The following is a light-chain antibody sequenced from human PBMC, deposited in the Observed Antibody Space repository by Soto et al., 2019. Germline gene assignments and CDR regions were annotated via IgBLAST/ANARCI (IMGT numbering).Light chain of an antibody. CDR1: SGYSSYA. J-gene: IGLJ2*01. V-gene: IGLV4-69*01. CDR2: LNSDGSH. Sequence: QPVLTQSPSASASLGASVKLTCTLSSGYSSYAIAWHQQQPEKGPRYLMKLNSDGSHSKGDGIPDRFSGSSSGAERYLTISSLQSKDEADYYCQTWGTGIGVFGGGTKLTVL. CDR3: QTWGTGIGV.